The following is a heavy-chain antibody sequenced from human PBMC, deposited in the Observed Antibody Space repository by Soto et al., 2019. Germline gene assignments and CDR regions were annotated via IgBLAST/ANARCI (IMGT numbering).Heavy chain of an antibody. CDR3: ARHTFLGVVPRDYCNYMDV. CDR1: GFTFSRYW. Sequence: GGSLRLSCAASGFTFSRYWMTWVRQAPGKGLEWVASIKQDGTENYYVDSLKGRFTIFRDNAKNSLYLQMNSLRAEDTAVYYCARHTFLGVVPRDYCNYMDVWGKGTTVTVSS. D-gene: IGHD3-3*01. CDR2: IKQDGTEN. V-gene: IGHV3-7*01. J-gene: IGHJ6*03.